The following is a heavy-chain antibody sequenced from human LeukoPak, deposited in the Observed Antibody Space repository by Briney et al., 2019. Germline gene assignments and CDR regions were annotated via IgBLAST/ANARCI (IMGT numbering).Heavy chain of an antibody. J-gene: IGHJ3*02. CDR2: IRYDGSNK. V-gene: IGHV3-30*02. Sequence: PGGSLRLSCAASGFTFSSYGMHWVRQAPGKGLEWVAFIRYDGSNKYYADSVKGRFTISRDNSKNTLYLQMNSLRAEDTAVYYCAKSIDGDYLHDAFDIWAKGQWSPSLQ. CDR1: GFTFSSYG. D-gene: IGHD4-17*01. CDR3: AKSIDGDYLHDAFDI.